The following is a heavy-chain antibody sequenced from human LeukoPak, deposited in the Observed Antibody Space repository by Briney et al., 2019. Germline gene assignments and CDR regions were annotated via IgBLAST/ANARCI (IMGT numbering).Heavy chain of an antibody. CDR1: GFTFGSYW. CDR2: IKQDGSEK. J-gene: IGHJ4*02. CDR3: ARAGRFLEWLPDY. D-gene: IGHD3-3*01. Sequence: PGGSLRLSCAASGFTFGSYWMSWVRQAPGKGLEWVANIKQDGSEKYYVDSVKGRFTISRDNAKNSLYLQMNSLRAEDTAVYYCARAGRFLEWLPDYWGQGTLVTVSS. V-gene: IGHV3-7*01.